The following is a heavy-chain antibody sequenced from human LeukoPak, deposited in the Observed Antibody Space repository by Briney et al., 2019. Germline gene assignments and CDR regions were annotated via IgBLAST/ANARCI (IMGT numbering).Heavy chain of an antibody. D-gene: IGHD3-10*01. Sequence: ASVKVSCKASGYTFSSYGISWVRQAPGQGLEWMGWISAYNDNTNYVQKFQGRVTITRDTSASTAYMELSSLRSEDTAVYYCARASMVRELDYWGQGTLVTVSS. CDR3: ARASMVRELDY. CDR2: ISAYNDNT. V-gene: IGHV1-18*01. J-gene: IGHJ4*02. CDR1: GYTFSSYG.